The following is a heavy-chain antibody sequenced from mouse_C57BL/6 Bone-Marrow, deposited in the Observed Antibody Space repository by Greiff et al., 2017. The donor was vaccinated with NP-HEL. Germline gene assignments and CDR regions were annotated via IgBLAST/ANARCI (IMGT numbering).Heavy chain of an antibody. Sequence: VQLQQSGPVLVKPGASVKMSCKASGYTFTDYYMNWVKQSHGKSLEWIGVINPYNGGTSYNQKFKGKATLTVDKSSSTAYMELNSLTSEDSAVYYCARKMTAYYFDDWGQGTTLTVSS. CDR2: INPYNGGT. CDR3: ARKMTAYYFDD. CDR1: GYTFTDYY. D-gene: IGHD2-13*01. V-gene: IGHV1-19*01. J-gene: IGHJ2*01.